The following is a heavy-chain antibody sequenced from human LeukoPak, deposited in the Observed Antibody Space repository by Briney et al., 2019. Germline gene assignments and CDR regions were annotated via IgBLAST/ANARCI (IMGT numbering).Heavy chain of an antibody. CDR3: AKSVGYTTVTTFDS. CDR1: GFTFSSYG. D-gene: IGHD4-17*01. J-gene: IGHJ4*02. CDR2: ISYDGSNK. Sequence: GGSLRLSCAASGFTFSSYGMHWVRQAPGKGLEWAAVISYDGSNKYYADSVKGRFTISRDNSKNTLYLQMNGLRAEDAAVYYCAKSVGYTTVTTFDSWGQGTLVTVSS. V-gene: IGHV3-30*18.